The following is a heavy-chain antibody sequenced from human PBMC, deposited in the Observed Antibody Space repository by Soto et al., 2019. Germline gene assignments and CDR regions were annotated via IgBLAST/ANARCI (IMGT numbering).Heavy chain of an antibody. CDR1: GFTFSSYS. D-gene: IGHD4-4*01. Sequence: GGSLRLSCAASGFTFSSYSMNWVRQAPGKGLEWVSSISSSSSYIYYADSVKGRFTISRDNAKNSLYLQMNSLRAEDTAVYYCAREGTTTVHYYYYYMDVWGKGTTVTVSS. CDR3: AREGTTTVHYYYYYMDV. J-gene: IGHJ6*03. CDR2: ISSSSSYI. V-gene: IGHV3-21*01.